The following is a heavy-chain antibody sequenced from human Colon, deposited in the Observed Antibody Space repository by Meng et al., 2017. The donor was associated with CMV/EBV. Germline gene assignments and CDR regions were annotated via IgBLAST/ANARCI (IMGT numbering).Heavy chain of an antibody. CDR2: ISTSGSTV. CDR3: ARGNTGGDYYFYGMDL. J-gene: IGHJ6*02. CDR1: GFPLSDYY. V-gene: IGHV3-11*01. Sequence: GESLKISCSASGFPLSDYYIMWIRQAPGKGLEYVAYISTSGSTVYYADSVMGRLTISRDNINNVVTLHMTSLRGDDAGVYYCARGNTGGDYYFYGMDLWGQETTVTVSS. D-gene: IGHD3-10*01.